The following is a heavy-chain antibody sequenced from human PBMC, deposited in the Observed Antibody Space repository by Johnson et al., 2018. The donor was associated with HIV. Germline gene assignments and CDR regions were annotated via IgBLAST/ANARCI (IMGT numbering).Heavy chain of an antibody. D-gene: IGHD1-26*01. J-gene: IGHJ3*02. CDR3: AKVSGGVTRDFDI. V-gene: IGHV3-23*04. Sequence: VQLVESGGGLVQPGGSLRVSCAASGFTVSDNYMSWVRQAPGKGLEWVSAISGSGGSTYSADSVKVRFTISSDKSKNTRYLQLNSLRAEDTAVYYCAKVSGGVTRDFDIWGQGTMVTVSS. CDR2: ISGSGGST. CDR1: GFTVSDNY.